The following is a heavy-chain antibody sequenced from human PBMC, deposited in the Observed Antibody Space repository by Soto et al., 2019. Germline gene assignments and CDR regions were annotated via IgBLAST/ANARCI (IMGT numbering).Heavy chain of an antibody. CDR3: ARNAATGSGYLLDY. V-gene: IGHV1-3*05. CDR2: INPANGDT. Sequence: QVQLVQSGAEEKKPGASVKVSCKSSGYTFTNYGMHWVRQVPGQRLEWMGWINPANGDTKYLQNFQGRLTITRATSANTAYMELTSLTSEDTAVYYCARNAATGSGYLLDYWGQGALVTVSA. J-gene: IGHJ4*02. CDR1: GYTFTNYG. D-gene: IGHD3-3*01.